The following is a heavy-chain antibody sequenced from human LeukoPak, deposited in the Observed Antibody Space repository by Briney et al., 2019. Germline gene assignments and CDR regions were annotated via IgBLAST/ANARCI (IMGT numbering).Heavy chain of an antibody. CDR1: GFTFDDYD. V-gene: IGHV3-20*04. D-gene: IGHD3-22*01. CDR2: INWNGATT. Sequence: GGSLRLSCAASGFTFDDYDMTWVRQAPGKGLEWVAGINWNGATTGYADSVKGRFTISRDNAKNSLYLQMNSLRAEDSALYYCARDSHYYDSSGYYSNWFDPWGQGTQVTVSS. CDR3: ARDSHYYDSSGYYSNWFDP. J-gene: IGHJ5*01.